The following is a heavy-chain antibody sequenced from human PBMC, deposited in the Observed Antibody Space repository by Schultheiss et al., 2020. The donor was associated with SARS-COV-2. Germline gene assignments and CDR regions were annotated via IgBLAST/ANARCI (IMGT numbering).Heavy chain of an antibody. D-gene: IGHD5-12*01. CDR3: AKDRPLYSGYDALFDY. V-gene: IGHV3-23*01. J-gene: IGHJ4*02. CDR1: GFTFSSYA. CDR2: ISGSGGST. Sequence: GESLKISCAASGFTFSSYAMHWVRQAPGKGLEWVSGISGSGGSTYYADSVKGRFTISRDNSKNTLYLQMNSLRAEDTAVYYCAKDRPLYSGYDALFDYWGQGTLVTVSS.